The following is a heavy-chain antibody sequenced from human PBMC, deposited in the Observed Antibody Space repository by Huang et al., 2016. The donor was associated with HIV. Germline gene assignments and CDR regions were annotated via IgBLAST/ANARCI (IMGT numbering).Heavy chain of an antibody. CDR1: GFTFSDYS. CDR2: IIGSSSYI. V-gene: IGHV3-21*05. CDR3: ARRYNWNYVAHGFDI. J-gene: IGHJ3*02. Sequence: EVQLVESGGGLVKPGGSLRLSCAASGFTFSDYSMSWVRQGPGKGLRWVSHIIGSSSYIYNVGSVKGRFAISRDNAKNLLFLQMNSLRAEDTAVYYCARRYNWNYVAHGFDIWGQGTMVTVSS. D-gene: IGHD1-7*01.